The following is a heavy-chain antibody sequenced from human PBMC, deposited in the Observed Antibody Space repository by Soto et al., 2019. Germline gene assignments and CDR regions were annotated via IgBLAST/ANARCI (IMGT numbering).Heavy chain of an antibody. CDR2: ISAYNGNT. D-gene: IGHD6-13*01. Sequence: ASVKVSCKASGYTFTSYGISWVRQAPGQGLEWMGWISAYNGNTNYAQKLQGRVTMTTDTSTSTAYMELRSLRSDDTAVYYCARVMGGIAAAGANWFDPWGQGTLVTVLL. CDR1: GYTFTSYG. V-gene: IGHV1-18*01. J-gene: IGHJ5*02. CDR3: ARVMGGIAAAGANWFDP.